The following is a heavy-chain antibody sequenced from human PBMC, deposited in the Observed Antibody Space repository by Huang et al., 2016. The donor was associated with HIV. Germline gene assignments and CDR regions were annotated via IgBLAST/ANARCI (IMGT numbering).Heavy chain of an antibody. CDR1: GGTFSTDA. D-gene: IGHD6-6*01. V-gene: IGHV1-69*01. CDR3: ARGRTRSSLYDSYYGLDV. Sequence: QVQLVQSGAEVKKPGSSVKVSCKASGGTFSTDAISWVRQAPGQGLEWMGGSIPSFGTANYAKKFQGTVTIAADEFTSTAYMELSSLRSEDTALYYCARGRTRSSLYDSYYGLDVWGQGTTVTVSS. CDR2: SIPSFGTA. J-gene: IGHJ6*02.